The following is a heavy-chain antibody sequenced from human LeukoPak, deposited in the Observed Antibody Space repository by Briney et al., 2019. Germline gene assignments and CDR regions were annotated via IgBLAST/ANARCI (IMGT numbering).Heavy chain of an antibody. D-gene: IGHD1-14*01. CDR2: ISGSGART. Sequence: GGSLRLSCAASGFTFSSYAMSWVRQAPGKGLEWVSAISGSGARTYYADSVKGRFTISRDNSKNTLYLQMNSLRAEDTAVYYCVRNQGEGAFDIWGQGTMVTVS. J-gene: IGHJ3*02. CDR1: GFTFSSYA. V-gene: IGHV3-23*01. CDR3: VRNQGEGAFDI.